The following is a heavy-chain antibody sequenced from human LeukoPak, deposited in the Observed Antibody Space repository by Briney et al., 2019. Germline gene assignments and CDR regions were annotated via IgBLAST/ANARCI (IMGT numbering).Heavy chain of an antibody. CDR1: GFTVSSNY. CDR3: ARAPNWRFDH. J-gene: IGHJ4*02. V-gene: IGHV3-66*02. D-gene: IGHD1-1*01. Sequence: PGGFLRLSCAASGFTVSSNYMSWVRQAPGKGLEWVSVIYSGGSTYYADSVKGRFTISRDNSKNTLYLQMNSLRAEDTAVYYCARAPNWRFDHWGQGTLVTVSS. CDR2: IYSGGST.